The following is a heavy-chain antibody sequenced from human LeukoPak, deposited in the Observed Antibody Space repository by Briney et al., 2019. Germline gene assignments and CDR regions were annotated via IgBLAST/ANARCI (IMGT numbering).Heavy chain of an antibody. CDR2: ISSSGSTI. V-gene: IGHV3-48*03. J-gene: IGHJ4*02. D-gene: IGHD3-10*01. CDR3: ARVDYYGSGSYYCPDY. Sequence: GSLRLSCAASGFTFSSYEMNWVRQAPGKGLEWVSYISSSGSTIYYADSVKGRFTISRDNAKNSLYLQMNSLRAEDTAVYYCARVDYYGSGSYYCPDYWGQGTLVTVSS. CDR1: GFTFSSYE.